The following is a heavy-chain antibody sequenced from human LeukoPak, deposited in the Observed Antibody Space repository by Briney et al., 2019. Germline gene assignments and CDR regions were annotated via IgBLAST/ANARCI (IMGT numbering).Heavy chain of an antibody. CDR1: GFTFSSYG. J-gene: IGHJ3*02. V-gene: IGHV3-23*01. D-gene: IGHD4-17*01. CDR2: ISGSGSST. CDR3: AKVLYGDFDAFDM. Sequence: GESLRLSCAASGFTFSSYGMSWVRQAPGKGLEWVSLISGSGSSTYYADSVKGRFTISRDNSKNTLYLQMNSLRAEDTAVYYCAKVLYGDFDAFDMWGQGTKVTVS.